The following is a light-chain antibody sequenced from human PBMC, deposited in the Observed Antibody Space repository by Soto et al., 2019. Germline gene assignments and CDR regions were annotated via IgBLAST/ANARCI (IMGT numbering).Light chain of an antibody. CDR2: RNN. Sequence: QSALTQAPSASETPGQRVTISCSGGSSNIGGNTVNWYQQLPGTAPKLLIYRNNRRPSGVPDRFSGSKSGTSASLAISGLQSEDEADYYCAAWDDSLTDYVFGTGTKVTVL. CDR1: SSNIGGNT. V-gene: IGLV1-44*01. J-gene: IGLJ1*01. CDR3: AAWDDSLTDYV.